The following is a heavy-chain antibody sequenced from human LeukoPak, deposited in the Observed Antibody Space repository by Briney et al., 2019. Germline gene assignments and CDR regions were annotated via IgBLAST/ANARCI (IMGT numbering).Heavy chain of an antibody. J-gene: IGHJ4*02. V-gene: IGHV3-74*01. Sequence: GGSLRLSCAALGFTFTSHWLNWLRRGPGKGLVWVSRINSDGTSTIYADSVKGRFTISRDNAKKTLFLQMDCLRADDTAVYYCARNARTDFDYWGQGTLVTVSS. CDR2: INSDGTST. D-gene: IGHD3/OR15-3a*01. CDR1: GFTFTSHW. CDR3: ARNARTDFDY.